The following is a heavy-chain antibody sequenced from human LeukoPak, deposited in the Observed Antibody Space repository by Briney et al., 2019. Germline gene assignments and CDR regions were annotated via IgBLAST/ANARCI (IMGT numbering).Heavy chain of an antibody. CDR2: LAHDGGDR. V-gene: IGHV3-30*04. D-gene: IGHD2-8*01. CDR1: GLTFSNYA. J-gene: IGHJ4*02. CDR3: ARGTPAVDAIDY. Sequence: GGSLRLSCAASGLTFSNYAMHWVRRAPGKGLEWVAVLAHDGGDRYFADSVKGRFTISRDNSKNTLYLQMSSLRAEDTALYYCARGTPAVDAIDYWGQGTLVTVSS.